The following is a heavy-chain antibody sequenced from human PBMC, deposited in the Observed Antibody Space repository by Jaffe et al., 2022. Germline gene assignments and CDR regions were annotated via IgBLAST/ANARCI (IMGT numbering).Heavy chain of an antibody. D-gene: IGHD1-1*01. CDR1: GFIVSDNY. Sequence: EVQLVETGGGLIQPGGSLSLSCAVSGFIVSDNYMTWVRQAPGKGLEWVAVIYTGGSTYYTDSVKGRFTLFRDNSKNTLFLRMNSLRAEDTAVYYCSWGLERGFGADYWGQGTLVTVSS. J-gene: IGHJ4*02. CDR2: IYTGGST. V-gene: IGHV3-53*02. CDR3: SWGLERGFGADY.